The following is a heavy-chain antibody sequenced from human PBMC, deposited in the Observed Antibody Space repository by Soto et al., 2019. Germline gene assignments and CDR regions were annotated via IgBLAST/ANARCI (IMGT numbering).Heavy chain of an antibody. CDR2: IDPSDSYT. Sequence: GESLKISCKGSGYSFTSYWISWVRQMPGKGLEWMGRIDPSDSYTNYSPSFQGHVTISADKSISTAYLQWSSLKASDTAMYYCARRGGADDSSGYYPYGMDVWGQGTTVTV. J-gene: IGHJ6*02. CDR1: GYSFTSYW. V-gene: IGHV5-10-1*01. D-gene: IGHD3-22*01. CDR3: ARRGGADDSSGYYPYGMDV.